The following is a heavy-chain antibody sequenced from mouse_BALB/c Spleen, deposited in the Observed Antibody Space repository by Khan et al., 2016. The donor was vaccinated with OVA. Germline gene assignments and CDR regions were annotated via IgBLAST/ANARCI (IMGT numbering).Heavy chain of an antibody. CDR3: ARGNYYGYYFDY. V-gene: IGHV3-2*02. Sequence: QLEESGPGLVKPSQSLSLTCTVTGYSITSGYAWNWIRQFPGNKLEWMGYISYSGGTSYNPSLKSRISITRDTSKNQFFLQLNSVTTEDTATYYSARGNYYGYYFDYWGQGTTLTVSS. CDR1: GYSITSGYA. J-gene: IGHJ2*01. CDR2: ISYSGGT. D-gene: IGHD1-1*01.